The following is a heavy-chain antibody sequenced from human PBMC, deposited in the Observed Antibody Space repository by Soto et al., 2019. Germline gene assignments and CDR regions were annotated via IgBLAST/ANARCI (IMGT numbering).Heavy chain of an antibody. V-gene: IGHV3-23*01. CDR3: AKRGGVLMVYAPYYFDY. CDR2: IRGSGGST. D-gene: IGHD2-8*01. J-gene: IGHJ4*02. Sequence: GGSLRLSCAASGFTFSSYAMSWVRQAPGKGLEWVSAIRGSGGSTYYADSVKGRFTISRDNSKNTLYLQMNSLRAEDTAVYYCAKRGGVLMVYAPYYFDYWGQGTLVTVSS. CDR1: GFTFSSYA.